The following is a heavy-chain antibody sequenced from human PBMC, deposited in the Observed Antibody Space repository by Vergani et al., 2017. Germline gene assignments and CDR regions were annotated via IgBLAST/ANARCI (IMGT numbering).Heavy chain of an antibody. CDR1: GFTFSSYS. D-gene: IGHD2-21*01. Sequence: EVQLVESGGGLVKPGGSLRLSCAASGFTFSSYSMNWVRQAPGKGLEWVSSISSSSSYIYYADSVKGRFTISRDNAKNSLYLQMNSLRAEDTAVYYCARDWXNCGGDCSDQDYYYYMDVWGKGTTVTVSS. V-gene: IGHV3-21*01. CDR2: ISSSSSYI. CDR3: ARDWXNCGGDCSDQDYYYYMDV. J-gene: IGHJ6*03.